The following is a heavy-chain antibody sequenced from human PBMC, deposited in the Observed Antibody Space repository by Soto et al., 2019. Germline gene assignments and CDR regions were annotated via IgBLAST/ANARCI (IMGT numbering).Heavy chain of an antibody. CDR1: GVSVSSSPYY. Sequence: SETLSLTCSVSGVSVSSSPYYWSWLRQPPGKGLEWIGFIYHSGSNKYNPSFKSRVTISLDTSRKQFSLKLSSVTAADTAVYYCARDQRDEYSWDAKGVFDSWGQGALVTVSS. CDR2: IYHSGSN. J-gene: IGHJ4*02. CDR3: ARDQRDEYSWDAKGVFDS. D-gene: IGHD1-26*01. V-gene: IGHV4-61*01.